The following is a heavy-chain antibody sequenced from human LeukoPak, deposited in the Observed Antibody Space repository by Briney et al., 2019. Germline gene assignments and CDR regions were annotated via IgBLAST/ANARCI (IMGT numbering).Heavy chain of an antibody. CDR2: ISYDGSNK. V-gene: IGHV3-30-3*01. D-gene: IGHD2-15*01. J-gene: IGHJ4*02. CDR1: GFTFSSYA. CDR3: ARAIVVVVAADY. Sequence: GGSLRLSCAASGFTFSSYAMHWVRQAPARGLEWVAVISYDGSNKYYADSVKGRFTISRDNSKNTLYLQMNSLRAEDTAVYYCARAIVVVVAADYWGQGTLVTVSS.